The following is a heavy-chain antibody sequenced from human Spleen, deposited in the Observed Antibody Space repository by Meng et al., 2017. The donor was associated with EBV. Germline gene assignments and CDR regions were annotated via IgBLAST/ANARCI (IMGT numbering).Heavy chain of an antibody. J-gene: IGHJ4*02. CDR1: GFTFSCYA. V-gene: IGHV3-23*04. D-gene: IGHD1-20*01. CDR3: AREILTGVFDS. Sequence: QLVASRGGVAQPGRSRGLSWSSFGFTFSCYAMHWVLRAPGKGLKWVSVISGGGPTTSYADSVKGRFTISRDNAKISLYLQLNSLSVDDTAVYFCAREILTGVFDSWGQGTLVTVSS. CDR2: ISGGGPTT.